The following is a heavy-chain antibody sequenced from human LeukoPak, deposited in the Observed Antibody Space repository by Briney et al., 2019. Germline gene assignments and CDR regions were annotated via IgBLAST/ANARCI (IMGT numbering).Heavy chain of an antibody. Sequence: SETLSLTCTVSGGSISSYYWSWIRQPPGKGLEWIGYIYYSGSTNYNPSLKSRVTISLDTSKNQFSLKLSSVTAADTAVSCCAREGRDGYNLWRRPIDYWGQGTLVTVSS. CDR2: IYYSGST. D-gene: IGHD5-24*01. J-gene: IGHJ4*02. CDR1: GGSISSYY. V-gene: IGHV4-59*01. CDR3: AREGRDGYNLWRRPIDY.